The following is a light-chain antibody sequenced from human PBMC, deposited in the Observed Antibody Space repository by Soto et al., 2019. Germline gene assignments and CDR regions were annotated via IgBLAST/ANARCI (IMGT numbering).Light chain of an antibody. CDR1: QSVSSY. V-gene: IGKV3-11*01. Sequence: EIVLTQSPATLSLSPGERATLSCRASQSVSSYLAWYQQKPGQAPRLLIYDASNRATGIPARFSGSGSGTDFTLTISSLEPADFAVYYCQQRSNWPPMWTFGQGTKVDIK. J-gene: IGKJ1*01. CDR2: DAS. CDR3: QQRSNWPPMWT.